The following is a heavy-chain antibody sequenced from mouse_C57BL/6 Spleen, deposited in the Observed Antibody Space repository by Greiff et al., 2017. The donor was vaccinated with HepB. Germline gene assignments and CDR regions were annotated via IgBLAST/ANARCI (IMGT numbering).Heavy chain of an antibody. D-gene: IGHD2-4*01. CDR3: ARGAIKDAMDY. CDR2: IHPNSGST. V-gene: IGHV1-64*01. CDR1: GYTFTSYW. J-gene: IGHJ4*01. Sequence: QVQLKQPGAELVKPGASVKLSCKASGYTFTSYWMHWVKQRPGQGLEWIGMIHPNSGSTNYNEKFKSKATLTVDKSSSTAYMQLSSLTSEDSAVYYCARGAIKDAMDYWGQGTSVTVSS.